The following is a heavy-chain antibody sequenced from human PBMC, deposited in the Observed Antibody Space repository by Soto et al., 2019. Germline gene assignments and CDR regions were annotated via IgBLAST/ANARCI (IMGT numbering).Heavy chain of an antibody. CDR2: ISRTGDNT. V-gene: IGHV3-23*01. J-gene: IGHJ4*02. CDR3: AREWQQLPY. CDR1: GFTFTNYA. Sequence: EVQLLESGGGLVQPGGSLRLSCAASGFTFTNYARSWVRHAPGKGLAWVSSISRTGDNTYYADSVRGRFTISRDNSKNTLYMQVNSPRVEGTAVYYCAREWQQLPYWGQGTLVTVSS. D-gene: IGHD6-13*01.